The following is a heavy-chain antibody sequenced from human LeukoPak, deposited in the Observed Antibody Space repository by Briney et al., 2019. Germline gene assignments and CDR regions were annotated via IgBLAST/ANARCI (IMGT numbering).Heavy chain of an antibody. J-gene: IGHJ4*02. CDR3: ARLSKGRYFDYFFDY. V-gene: IGHV4-39*01. CDR2: INYLGST. Sequence: SETLSLTCSVSGGSVSSGSYFWGWIRQPPGKGLEWIGNINYLGSTAYNPSLKSRITTSVDTSKHQFSLKLTSVTAADTAVYYCARLSKGRYFDYFFDYWGQGTLVTVSS. CDR1: GGSVSSGSYF. D-gene: IGHD3-9*01.